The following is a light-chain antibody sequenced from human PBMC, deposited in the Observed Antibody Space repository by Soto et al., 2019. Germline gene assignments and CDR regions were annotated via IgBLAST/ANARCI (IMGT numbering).Light chain of an antibody. J-gene: IGKJ4*01. CDR1: QSITTY. CDR3: QQTDSVPST. CDR2: GAT. V-gene: IGKV1-39*01. Sequence: DVQMTQSPSSLSASVGDRVSITCRASQSITTYLSWYQQKPGKAPKLLIYGATSLQSEVPLSFGGSGFGTDFTLNISSRQAEDFATYYCQQTDSVPSTFGGGTKVEI.